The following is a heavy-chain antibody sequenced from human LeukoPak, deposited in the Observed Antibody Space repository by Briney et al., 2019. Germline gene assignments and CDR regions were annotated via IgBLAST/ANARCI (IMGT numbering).Heavy chain of an antibody. Sequence: ASVKVSCKASGITIAGYDVHWVRQAPGQGLEWMGRIKPRFSGTNHAEKFQGRVTMTRDTSMTTAYMELSSLTSDDTAVYYCARQLGPTDAFDIWGQGTMVTVSS. CDR1: GITIAGYD. V-gene: IGHV1-2*02. J-gene: IGHJ3*02. CDR2: IKPRFSGT. CDR3: ARQLGPTDAFDI. D-gene: IGHD6-13*01.